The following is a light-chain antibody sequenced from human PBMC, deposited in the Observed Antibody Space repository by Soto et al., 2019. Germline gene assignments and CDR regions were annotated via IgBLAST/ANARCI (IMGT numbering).Light chain of an antibody. V-gene: IGKV3-11*01. CDR3: QQRRTWPPFT. CDR2: DAS. Sequence: EIVLTQSPATLSLSPGERATLPCRASHSVSTSLAWYQQKPGQAPRLLIYDASNRATGIPARFSGSGSGTDFTLTIGSLEPEDFAVYYCQQRRTWPPFTFGPGTKVDIK. CDR1: HSVSTS. J-gene: IGKJ3*01.